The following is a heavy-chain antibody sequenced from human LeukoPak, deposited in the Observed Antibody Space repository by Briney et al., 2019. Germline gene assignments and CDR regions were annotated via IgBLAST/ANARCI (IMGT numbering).Heavy chain of an antibody. D-gene: IGHD3/OR15-3a*01. CDR3: ARRGLVAGIYDLVYGFDI. V-gene: IGHV1-8*03. Sequence: ASVKVSCKAAGYSFTTFHINWVRQAPGQGPEWMGWVNPDTGNTGFAQKFQGRVTITQNRSVTTVYMELSSLTPEDTAVYYCARRGLVAGIYDLVYGFDIWGQGTMVTVSS. CDR1: GYSFTTFH. CDR2: VNPDTGNT. J-gene: IGHJ3*02.